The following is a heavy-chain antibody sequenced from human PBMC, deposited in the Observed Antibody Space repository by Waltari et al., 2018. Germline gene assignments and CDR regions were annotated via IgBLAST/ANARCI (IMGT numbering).Heavy chain of an antibody. CDR2: MNPNSGNT. V-gene: IGHV1-8*01. CDR1: GYTFTSYD. Sequence: QVQLVQSGAEVKKPGASVKVSCKASGYTFTSYDINWVRQATGQGLEWMGWMNPNSGNTGYAQKFQGKVTRTRNNSISTAYMELSSLRSEDTAVYYCARVYRSYYDFWSGEFDPWGQGTLVTVSS. D-gene: IGHD3-3*01. CDR3: ARVYRSYYDFWSGEFDP. J-gene: IGHJ5*02.